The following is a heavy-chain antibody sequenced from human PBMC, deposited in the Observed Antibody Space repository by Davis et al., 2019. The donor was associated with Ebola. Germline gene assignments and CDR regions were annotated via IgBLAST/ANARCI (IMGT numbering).Heavy chain of an antibody. CDR2: INPNDGRT. V-gene: IGHV1-46*01. CDR3: ARGNVGGNYVLYPLMDWFDP. Sequence: ASVKVSCKASGYTFTNYYMHWVRQAPGQGLEWMGMINPNDGRTIYAQKFQGRVTITADESTGTAYMELSSLRSEDTAVYYCARGNVGGNYVLYPLMDWFDPWGQGTLVTVSS. D-gene: IGHD4-11*01. CDR1: GYTFTNYY. J-gene: IGHJ5*02.